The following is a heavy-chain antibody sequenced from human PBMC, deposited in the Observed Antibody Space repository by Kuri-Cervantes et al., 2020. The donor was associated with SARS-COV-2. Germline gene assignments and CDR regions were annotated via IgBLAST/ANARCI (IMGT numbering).Heavy chain of an antibody. V-gene: IGHV4-39*01. D-gene: IGHD3-3*01. CDR2: IYYSGST. CDR3: ARQLRTRAFDI. Sequence: SETLSLTCTVSGGSISSSSYYWGWIRQSPGKGLEWIGSIYYSGSTYYNPSLKSRVTISVDTSKNQFSLKLSSVTAADTAVYYCARQLRTRAFDIWGQGTMVTVSS. CDR1: GGSISSSSYY. J-gene: IGHJ3*02.